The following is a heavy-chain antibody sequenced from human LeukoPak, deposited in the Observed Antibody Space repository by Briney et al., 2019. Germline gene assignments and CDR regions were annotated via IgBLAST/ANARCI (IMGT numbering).Heavy chain of an antibody. J-gene: IGHJ4*02. Sequence: SETLSLTCAVYGGSFSGYYWSWIRQPPGKGLEWIGEINHSGSTNYNPSLKSRVTISVDTSKNQFSLKLSSVTAADTAVYYCVRPGRGPFDYWGQGTLVTVSS. CDR2: INHSGST. V-gene: IGHV4-34*01. CDR1: GGSFSGYY. CDR3: VRPGRGPFDY.